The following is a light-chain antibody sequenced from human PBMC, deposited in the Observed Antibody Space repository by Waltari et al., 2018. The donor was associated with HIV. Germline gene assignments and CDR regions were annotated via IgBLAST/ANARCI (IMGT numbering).Light chain of an antibody. Sequence: SSELTQDPAVSVALGQTVRITCQGDSLRTYYATWYRPKPGQAPVPVVYGNNNRHSGIPDRFSGARSGDTASLAITATQAEDEADYYCNSRDSSGNLVVFGGGTKLTVL. CDR1: SLRTYY. V-gene: IGLV3-19*01. CDR2: GNN. CDR3: NSRDSSGNLVV. J-gene: IGLJ2*01.